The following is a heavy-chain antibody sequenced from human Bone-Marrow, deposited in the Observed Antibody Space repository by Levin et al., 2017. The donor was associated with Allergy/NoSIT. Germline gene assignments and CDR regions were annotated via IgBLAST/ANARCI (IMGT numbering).Heavy chain of an antibody. Sequence: GGSLRLSCAASGLSFSRYGMHWVRQAPGKGLEWVAVISDDGSNRYYGDSVKGRFTISRDNSKQTLYLQMNSLRVEDTAVYYCAKAGGVRSLEWLPDGGYGMDVWGQGTTVTVSS. D-gene: IGHD3-3*01. V-gene: IGHV3-30*18. CDR1: GLSFSRYG. CDR3: AKAGGVRSLEWLPDGGYGMDV. J-gene: IGHJ6*02. CDR2: ISDDGSNR.